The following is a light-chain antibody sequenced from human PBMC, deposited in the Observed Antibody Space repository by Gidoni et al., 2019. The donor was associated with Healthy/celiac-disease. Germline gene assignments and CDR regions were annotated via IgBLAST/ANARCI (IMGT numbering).Light chain of an antibody. CDR1: QSVLYSSNNKNY. CDR3: QQYYSTP. J-gene: IGKJ3*01. CDR2: WAS. V-gene: IGKV4-1*01. Sequence: DFVMPQSPYPLALSLGERATITFTSSQSVLYSSNNKNYLPWYQQKPGQPPKLLIYWASTRESGVPDRFSGSGSGTDFTLTISSLQTEDVAVYYCQQYYSTPFGPGTKVDIK.